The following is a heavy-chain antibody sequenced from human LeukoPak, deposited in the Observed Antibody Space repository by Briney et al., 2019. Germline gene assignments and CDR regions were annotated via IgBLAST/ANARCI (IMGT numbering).Heavy chain of an antibody. V-gene: IGHV3-30*02. Sequence: GGSLRLSCAASGFTFSDYYMSWIRQAPGKGLEWVAFIRYDGSNKYYADSVKGRFTISRDNSKNTLYLQMNSLRAEDTAVYYCAKDLWRRYYYDSSGYYMTIDYWGQGTLVTVSS. CDR1: GFTFSDYY. J-gene: IGHJ4*02. CDR2: IRYDGSNK. D-gene: IGHD3-22*01. CDR3: AKDLWRRYYYDSSGYYMTIDY.